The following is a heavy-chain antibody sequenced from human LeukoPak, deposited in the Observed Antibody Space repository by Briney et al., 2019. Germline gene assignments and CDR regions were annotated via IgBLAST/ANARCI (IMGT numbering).Heavy chain of an antibody. CDR1: GFTFSSYA. J-gene: IGHJ4*02. Sequence: PGGSLRLSCAASGFTFSSYAMSWVRQAPGKGLEWVSSISGSGGRTHYTDSVKGRFTISRDNSKNTLYLQMNSLRAEDTAVYCCATPPTVTRNYWGQGTLVTVSS. CDR2: ISGSGGRT. CDR3: ATPPTVTRNY. D-gene: IGHD4-17*01. V-gene: IGHV3-23*01.